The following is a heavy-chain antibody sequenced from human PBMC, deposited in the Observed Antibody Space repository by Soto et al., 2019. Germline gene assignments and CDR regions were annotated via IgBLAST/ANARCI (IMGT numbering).Heavy chain of an antibody. CDR2: IWFDGRNK. V-gene: IGHV3-33*01. Sequence: QVQLVESGGGVVQPGRSLRLSCAASGFTFSSYGMHWVRQAPGKGLEWVAVIWFDGRNKFYADSVKGRFTISRDNSKNTVSLQMNSLRDEASAAYYCATTGPYWGQGTLVTVSS. CDR1: GFTFSSYG. CDR3: ATTGPY. J-gene: IGHJ4*02.